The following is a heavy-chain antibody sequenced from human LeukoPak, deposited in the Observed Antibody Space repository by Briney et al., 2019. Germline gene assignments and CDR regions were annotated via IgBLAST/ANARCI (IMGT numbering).Heavy chain of an antibody. CDR3: VRKIISAADIYAFDI. D-gene: IGHD6-13*01. Sequence: SQTLSLTCTVSGGSISSGSNYWSWIRQPAGKGLEWIGRIYSSRDTYYNPSLRSRVTMSVDTYKNQFSLELSSVTAADTAVYYCVRKIISAADIYAFDIWGQGTVVTVSS. V-gene: IGHV4-61*02. J-gene: IGHJ3*02. CDR1: GGSISSGSNY. CDR2: IYSSRDT.